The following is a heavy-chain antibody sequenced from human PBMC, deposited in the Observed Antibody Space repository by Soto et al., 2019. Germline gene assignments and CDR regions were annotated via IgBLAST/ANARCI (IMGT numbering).Heavy chain of an antibody. D-gene: IGHD4-17*01. CDR3: ARHHGAFDDSGFFDY. CDR2: IYHSGTS. J-gene: IGHJ4*02. V-gene: IGHV4-30-2*01. CDR1: GGSISSDGYS. Sequence: SETLSLTCTVSGGSISSDGYSWSWIRQPPGKGLEWIGYIYHSGTSYYNLSLRSRVAISLDRSKNQFSLNLSSVTAADTAVYYCARHHGAFDDSGFFDYWGQGTLVTVSS.